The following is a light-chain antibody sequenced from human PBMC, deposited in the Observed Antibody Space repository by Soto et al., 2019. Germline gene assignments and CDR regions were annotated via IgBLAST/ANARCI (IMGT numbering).Light chain of an antibody. V-gene: IGKV3-11*01. CDR2: DAS. CDR3: QHHSNGPPIT. CDR1: QSVSNSY. J-gene: IGKJ5*01. Sequence: EIVLTQSPATLSLSPGERATLSCRASQSVSNSYIAWYQHRPGQAPRLVIHDASDRATDIPGRFRGYRSGTDFTLTISSLEPEDFAVYYCQHHSNGPPITFGQGTRLEIK.